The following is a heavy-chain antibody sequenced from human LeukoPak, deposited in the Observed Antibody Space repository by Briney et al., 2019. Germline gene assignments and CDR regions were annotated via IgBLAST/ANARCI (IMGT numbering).Heavy chain of an antibody. CDR1: GFTFSSYA. Sequence: PGGSLRLSCAASGFTFSSYAMSWVRQAPGRGLEWVSAISGSGGSTYYADSVKGRFTISRDNSKNTLYLQMNSLRAEDTAVYYCAKDRGVSSGWYGPDDAFDIWGQGTMVTVSS. D-gene: IGHD6-19*01. CDR2: ISGSGGST. CDR3: AKDRGVSSGWYGPDDAFDI. V-gene: IGHV3-23*01. J-gene: IGHJ3*02.